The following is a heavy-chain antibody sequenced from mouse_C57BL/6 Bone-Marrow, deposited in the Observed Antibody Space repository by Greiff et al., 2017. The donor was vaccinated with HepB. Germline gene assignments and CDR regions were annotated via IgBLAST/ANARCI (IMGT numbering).Heavy chain of an antibody. Sequence: EVKLVESGGGLVQPKGSLKLSCAASGFSFNTYAMNWVRQAPGKGLEWVARIRSKSNNYATYYADSVKDRFTISRDDSESMLYLQMNNLKTEDTAMYYCVRHGELYFDYWGQGTTLTVSS. CDR2: IRSKSNNYAT. CDR1: GFSFNTYA. J-gene: IGHJ2*01. CDR3: VRHGELYFDY. V-gene: IGHV10-1*01.